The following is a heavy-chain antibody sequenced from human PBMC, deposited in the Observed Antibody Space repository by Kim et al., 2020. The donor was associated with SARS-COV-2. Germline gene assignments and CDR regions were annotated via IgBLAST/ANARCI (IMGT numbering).Heavy chain of an antibody. J-gene: IGHJ6*01. V-gene: IGHV3-23*01. CDR2: ISGDDIST. Sequence: GGSLRLSCATSGFTFNSYAMSWVRQAPGKGLDWVSGISGDDISTYYADSVKGRFTISRANSKNTLYLQMNSLRAEDTAVYYCSKDRLTLNYYDSSGYYY. D-gene: IGHD3-22*01. CDR1: GFTFNSYA. CDR3: SKDRLTLNYYDSSGYYY.